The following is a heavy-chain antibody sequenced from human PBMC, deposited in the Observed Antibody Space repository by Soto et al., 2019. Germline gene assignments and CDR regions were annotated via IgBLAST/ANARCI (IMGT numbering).Heavy chain of an antibody. J-gene: IGHJ4*02. CDR3: AFRWYDFWSGHSPLDY. Sequence: KTSETLSLTCAVYGGSFSGYYWSWIRQPPGKGLEWIGEINHSGSTNYNPSLKSRVTISVDTSKNQFSLKLSSVTAADTAVYYCAFRWYDFWSGHSPLDYWGQGTLVTVSS. CDR1: GGSFSGYY. CDR2: INHSGST. D-gene: IGHD3-3*01. V-gene: IGHV4-34*01.